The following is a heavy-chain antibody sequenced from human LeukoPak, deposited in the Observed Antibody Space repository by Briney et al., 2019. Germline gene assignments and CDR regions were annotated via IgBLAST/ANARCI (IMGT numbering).Heavy chain of an antibody. CDR3: ARYMWWELLFFAFDI. D-gene: IGHD1-26*01. CDR2: IYPGDSDT. V-gene: IGHV5-51*01. J-gene: IGHJ3*02. Sequence: GESLKISCKGSGYSFTSYWIGWVRQMPGKGLEWMGIIYPGDSDTRYSPSFQGQVTISADKSISTAYLQWSSLKASDTAMYYCARYMWWELLFFAFDIWGQGTVVTVSS. CDR1: GYSFTSYW.